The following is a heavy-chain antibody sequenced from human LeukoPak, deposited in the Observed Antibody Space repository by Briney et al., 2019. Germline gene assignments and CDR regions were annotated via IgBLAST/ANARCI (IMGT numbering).Heavy chain of an antibody. CDR3: ARDPQIGYCSGGSCYVGDY. V-gene: IGHV1-46*01. J-gene: IGHJ4*02. CDR1: GYTFTSYY. Sequence: GASVKVSCKAFGYTFTSYYMHWVRQAPGQGLEWMGIITHSGGSTSYAQKFQGRVTMTRDTSTSTVYMELSSLRSEDTAVYYCARDPQIGYCSGGSCYVGDYWGQGTLVTVSS. CDR2: ITHSGGST. D-gene: IGHD2-15*01.